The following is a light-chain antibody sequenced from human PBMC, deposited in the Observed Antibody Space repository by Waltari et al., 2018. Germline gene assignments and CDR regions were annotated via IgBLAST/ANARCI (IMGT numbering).Light chain of an antibody. Sequence: EVVLTQTPATLSLSPGERATLSCRASQSVNNFVGWYQQKSGQAPRLLIYDASNRTAGIPAMFSGSASGTEFTLTITSLEPEDFAIYYCQQRSNLLTFGGGTKVEIK. CDR3: QQRSNLLT. CDR2: DAS. J-gene: IGKJ4*01. CDR1: QSVNNF. V-gene: IGKV3-11*01.